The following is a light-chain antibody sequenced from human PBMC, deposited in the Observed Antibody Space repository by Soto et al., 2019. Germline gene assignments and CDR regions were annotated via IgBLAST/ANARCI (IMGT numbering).Light chain of an antibody. CDR2: DAS. CDR3: LQHNSYPYT. Sequence: DIQMTQSPSSLSASVGDRVVISCRASQGIRKDLGWYQQQPGKAPKRLIDDASSLQSGVPSRFSGSGSGTEFALTISSLQHEDVATYYCLQHNSYPYTFGQGTKLEIK. CDR1: QGIRKD. V-gene: IGKV1-17*01. J-gene: IGKJ2*01.